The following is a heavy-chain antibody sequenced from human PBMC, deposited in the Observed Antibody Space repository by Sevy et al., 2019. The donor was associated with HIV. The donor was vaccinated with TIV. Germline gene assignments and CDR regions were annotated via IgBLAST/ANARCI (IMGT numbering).Heavy chain of an antibody. V-gene: IGHV3-48*03. Sequence: GGSLRLSCAASGFTFSIYEMYWVRQAPGKGLEWISYISDSGRTEYYADSVKGRFSISRDNAENSLYLQMNSLRVEDTAVYYCVRDRVKSYDIEDAFDIWGQGTMVTVSS. J-gene: IGHJ3*02. D-gene: IGHD3-10*01. CDR3: VRDRVKSYDIEDAFDI. CDR2: ISDSGRTE. CDR1: GFTFSIYE.